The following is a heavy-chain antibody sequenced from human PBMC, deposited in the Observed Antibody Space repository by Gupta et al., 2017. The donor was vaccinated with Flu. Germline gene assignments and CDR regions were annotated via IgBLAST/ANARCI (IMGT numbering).Heavy chain of an antibody. Sequence: EVQLVASGGGFVQPGGSLRLSCSASAFPSRGHRMNWARQAPGKGREWISFITTSSSTIYYADSVKGRFTISRDNAKNSLHLQMNSLRDEDTAVYYCAREPYYYESSGYPFAFDIWGQGTMVTVSS. CDR1: AFPSRGHR. CDR3: AREPYYYESSGYPFAFDI. CDR2: ITTSSSTI. J-gene: IGHJ3*02. D-gene: IGHD3-22*01. V-gene: IGHV3-48*02.